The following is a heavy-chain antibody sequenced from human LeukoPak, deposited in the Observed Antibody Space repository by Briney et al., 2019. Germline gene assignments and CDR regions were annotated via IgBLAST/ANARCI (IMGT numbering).Heavy chain of an antibody. V-gene: IGHV3-23*01. Sequence: EGSLRLSCAASGFTFSSYAMSWVRQAPGKGLEWVSTISGSSGSTYYADSVKGRFTISRDNSKNTLYLQMNSLRAEDTAVYYCAKGALVVPAPSDYFDYWGQGTLVTVSS. D-gene: IGHD2-2*01. CDR1: GFTFSSYA. CDR3: AKGALVVPAPSDYFDY. CDR2: ISGSSGST. J-gene: IGHJ4*02.